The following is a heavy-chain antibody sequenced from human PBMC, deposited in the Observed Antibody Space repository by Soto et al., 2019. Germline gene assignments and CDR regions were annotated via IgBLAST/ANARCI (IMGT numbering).Heavy chain of an antibody. V-gene: IGHV5-51*01. J-gene: IGHJ6*02. Sequence: GESLKISCKGSGYSFTSYWIGWVRQMPGKGLEWMGIIYPGDSDTRYSPSFQGQVTISADKSISTAYLQWSSLKASDTAMYYCARGTVVVPAAIGGYYYYGMDVWGQGTTVTVSS. CDR3: ARGTVVVPAAIGGYYYYGMDV. D-gene: IGHD2-2*02. CDR2: IYPGDSDT. CDR1: GYSFTSYW.